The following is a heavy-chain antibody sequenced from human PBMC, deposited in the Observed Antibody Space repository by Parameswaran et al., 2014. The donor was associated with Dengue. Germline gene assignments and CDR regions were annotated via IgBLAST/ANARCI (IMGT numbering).Heavy chain of an antibody. J-gene: IGHJ4*02. CDR2: ISYDGSNK. D-gene: IGHD5-12*01. Sequence: WIRQPPGKGLEWVAVISYDGSNKYYADSVKGRFTISRDNSKNTLYVQMNSLRAEDTAVYYCVRRGAYSGNDFDYWGQGTLVTVSS. V-gene: IGHV3-30*03. CDR3: VRRGAYSGNDFDY.